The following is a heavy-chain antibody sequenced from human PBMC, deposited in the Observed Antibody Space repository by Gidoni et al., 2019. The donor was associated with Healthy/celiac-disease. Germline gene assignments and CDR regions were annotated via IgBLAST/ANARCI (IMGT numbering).Heavy chain of an antibody. CDR3: AHRGRALDWFDP. V-gene: IGHV2-5*02. CDR1: GPSLSTSGVG. J-gene: IGHJ5*02. CDR2: MYWDANK. Sequence: QITLKESGPTLVKPTQTLTLTCPFPGPSLSTSGVGVGCIRQPPGTALEWLALMYWDANKRDNPSLKSRLTITKDTSKNQVVLTMTNMDPVDTTTYYLAHRGRALDWFDPWGQGTLVTVSS. D-gene: IGHD3-16*01.